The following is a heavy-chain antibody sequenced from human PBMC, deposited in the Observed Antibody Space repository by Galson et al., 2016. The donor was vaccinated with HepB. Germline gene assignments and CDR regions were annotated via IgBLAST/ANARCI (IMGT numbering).Heavy chain of an antibody. CDR2: IYYSGRT. J-gene: IGHJ6*02. D-gene: IGHD6-13*01. CDR3: ARDSAAGIPYYFYAADV. Sequence: SETLSLTCTVSGGSISNHYWSWIRQPPGKGLEWIGYIYYSGRTQYNPSLKSRVTISVDTSKNQFSLKLSSVTAADTAVYYCARDSAAGIPYYFYAADVWGQGTTVTVSS. V-gene: IGHV4-59*11. CDR1: GGSISNHY.